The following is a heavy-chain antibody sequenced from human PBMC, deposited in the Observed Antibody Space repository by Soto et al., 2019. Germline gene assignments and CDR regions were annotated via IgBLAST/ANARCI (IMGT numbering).Heavy chain of an antibody. D-gene: IGHD2-15*01. J-gene: IGHJ4*02. V-gene: IGHV3-9*01. CDR1: GFTFDDYA. CDR3: AKDMGYCSGGSCSPPDY. CDR2: ISWNSGSI. Sequence: PVGSLRLSCAASGFTFDDYAMHWVRQAPGKGLEWVSGISWNSGSIGYADSVKGRFTISRDNAKNSLYLQMNSLRAEDTALYYCAKDMGYCSGGSCSPPDYWGQGTLVTVS.